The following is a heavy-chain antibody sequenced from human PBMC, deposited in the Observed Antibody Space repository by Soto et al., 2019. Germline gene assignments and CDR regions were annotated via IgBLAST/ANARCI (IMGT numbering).Heavy chain of an antibody. CDR3: AKVWDWLLHNWFDP. CDR1: GFTFSSYA. J-gene: IGHJ5*02. V-gene: IGHV3-23*01. D-gene: IGHD3-9*01. CDR2: ISGSGGST. Sequence: GGSLRLSCAASGFTFSSYAMSWVRQAPGKGLEWVSAISGSGGSTYYADSVKGRFTISRDNSKNTLYLQMNSLRAEDTAVYYFAKVWDWLLHNWFDPWGQGNLVTVSS.